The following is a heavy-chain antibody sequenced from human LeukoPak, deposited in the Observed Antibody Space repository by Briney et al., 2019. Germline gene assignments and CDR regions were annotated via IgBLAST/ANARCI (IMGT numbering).Heavy chain of an antibody. CDR3: ARGLLTFGGVIGGPQALEYFQH. Sequence: GASVKVSCKASGYTFSNYGISWVRQAPGQGREGMGWSSPYNGKTNYAQKLQGRVTMTTDTSTSTAYMELRSLRSDDTAMYYCARGLLTFGGVIGGPQALEYFQHWGQGTLVTVSS. J-gene: IGHJ1*01. V-gene: IGHV1-18*01. CDR1: GYTFSNYG. D-gene: IGHD3-16*02. CDR2: SSPYNGKT.